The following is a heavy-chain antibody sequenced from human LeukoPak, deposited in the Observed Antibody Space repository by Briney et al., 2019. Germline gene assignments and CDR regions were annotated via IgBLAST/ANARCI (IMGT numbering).Heavy chain of an antibody. D-gene: IGHD4-11*01. CDR1: GGSISSYY. J-gene: IGHJ5*02. Sequence: RSSETLSLTCTVSGGSISSYYWSWIRQPPGKGLEWIGYIYYSGSTNYNPSLKSRVTISVDTSKNQFSLKLSSVTAADTAVYYCAREALTTVTTNWFDPWGQGTLVTVSS. V-gene: IGHV4-59*12. CDR3: AREALTTVTTNWFDP. CDR2: IYYSGST.